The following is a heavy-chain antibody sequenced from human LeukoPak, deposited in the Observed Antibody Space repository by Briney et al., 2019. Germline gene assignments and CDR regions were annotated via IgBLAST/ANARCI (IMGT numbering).Heavy chain of an antibody. Sequence: GGSLRLSCAASGFTFSSYSMNWVRQAPGKGLEWVSSISSSSGYIYYADSVKGRFTIPRDNAKNSLYLQMNSLRAEDTAVYYCARDGLFDPWGQGTLVTVSS. J-gene: IGHJ5*02. V-gene: IGHV3-21*01. CDR2: ISSSSGYI. CDR3: ARDGLFDP. CDR1: GFTFSSYS.